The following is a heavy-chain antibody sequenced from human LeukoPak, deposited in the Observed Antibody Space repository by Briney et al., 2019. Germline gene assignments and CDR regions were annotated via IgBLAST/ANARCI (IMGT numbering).Heavy chain of an antibody. D-gene: IGHD6-13*01. CDR1: GGSISSSSYY. Sequence: SETLSLTCTVSGGSISSSSYYWGWIRQPPGKGLEWIGEINHSGSTNYNPSLKSRVTISVDTSKNQFSLKLSSVTAADAAVYYCARQRSSWYRLGAFDIWGQGTMVTVSS. CDR3: ARQRSSWYRLGAFDI. V-gene: IGHV4-39*01. J-gene: IGHJ3*02. CDR2: INHSGST.